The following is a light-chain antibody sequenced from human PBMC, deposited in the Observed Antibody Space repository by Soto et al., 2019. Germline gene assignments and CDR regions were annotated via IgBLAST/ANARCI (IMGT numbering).Light chain of an antibody. CDR1: SSDVGSYNL. V-gene: IGLV2-23*02. CDR2: EVS. CDR3: CSYAAITTPAI. J-gene: IGLJ2*01. Sequence: QSALTQPASVSGSPGQSITISCTGTSSDVGSYNLVSWYQQHPGKAPKLMIYEVSKRPSGVSNRFSGSKSGNTASLTISGLQTEDEADYFCCSYAAITTPAIFGGGTKLTVL.